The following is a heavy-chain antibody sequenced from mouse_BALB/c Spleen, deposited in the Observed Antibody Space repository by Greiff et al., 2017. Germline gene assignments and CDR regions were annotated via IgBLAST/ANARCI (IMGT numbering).Heavy chain of an antibody. D-gene: IGHD2-10*02. V-gene: IGHV1S29*02. CDR2: IYPYNGGT. CDR3: ARGGYEALFAY. CDR1: GYTFTDYN. J-gene: IGHJ3*01. Sequence: EVQLQQSGPELVKPGASVKISCKASGYTFTDYNMHWVKQSHGKSLEWIGYIYPYNGGTGYNQKFKSKATLTVDNSSSTAYMELRSLTSEDSAVYYCARGGYEALFAYWGQGTLVTVSA.